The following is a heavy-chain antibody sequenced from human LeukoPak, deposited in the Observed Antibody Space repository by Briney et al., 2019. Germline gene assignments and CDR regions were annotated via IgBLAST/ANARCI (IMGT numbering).Heavy chain of an antibody. CDR2: IYPGDSDT. CDR3: ARHRWELLWWFDP. CDR1: GYSFTSYW. Sequence: GESLKISCNGSGYSFTSYWIVWVRQMPGKGLEWMGIIYPGDSDTRYSPSFQGQVTISADKSISTAYLQWSSLKASDTAMYYCARHRWELLWWFDPWGQGTLVTASS. J-gene: IGHJ5*02. D-gene: IGHD1-26*01. V-gene: IGHV5-51*01.